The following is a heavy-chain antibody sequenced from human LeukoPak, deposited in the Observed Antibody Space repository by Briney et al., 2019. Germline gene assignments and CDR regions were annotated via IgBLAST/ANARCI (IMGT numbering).Heavy chain of an antibody. D-gene: IGHD3-22*01. V-gene: IGHV3-7*01. CDR2: MKPDGSEI. J-gene: IGHJ4*02. CDR3: ARDTPRWDSSGYYPFDY. CDR1: GFTFTTYW. Sequence: GGSLRLSCAASGFTFTTYWMSWVRQAPGKGLEWVANMKPDGSEIFYVDSVKGRFTISRDNAMNTLYLQMNSLRAEDTAVYYCARDTPRWDSSGYYPFDYWGQGTLVTVSS.